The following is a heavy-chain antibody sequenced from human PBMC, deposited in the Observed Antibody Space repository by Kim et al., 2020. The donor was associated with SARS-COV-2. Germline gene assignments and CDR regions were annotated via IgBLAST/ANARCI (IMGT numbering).Heavy chain of an antibody. V-gene: IGHV3-48*03. CDR3: ALVEDYYDSSGYPNWFDP. CDR2: ISSSGSTI. Sequence: GGSLRLSCAASGFTFSSYEMNWVRQAPGKGLEWVSYISSSGSTIYYADSVKGRFTISRDNAKNSLYLQMNSLRAEDTAVYYCALVEDYYDSSGYPNWFDPWGQGTLVTVSS. D-gene: IGHD3-22*01. CDR1: GFTFSSYE. J-gene: IGHJ5*02.